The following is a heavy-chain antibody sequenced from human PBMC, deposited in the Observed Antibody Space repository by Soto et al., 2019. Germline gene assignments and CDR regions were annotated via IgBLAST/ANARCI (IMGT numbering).Heavy chain of an antibody. CDR3: AGTTLQWYYMDV. V-gene: IGHV4-59*03. CDR2: IYYSGST. D-gene: IGHD1-7*01. CDR1: GGSISSYY. J-gene: IGHJ6*03. Sequence: SETLSLTCTVSGGSISSYYWSWIRQPPGKGLEWIGYIYYSGSTNYNPSLKSRVTISVDTSKNQFSLHLSSVTPEDTAVYYCAGTTLQWYYMDVWDKGTTVTVSS.